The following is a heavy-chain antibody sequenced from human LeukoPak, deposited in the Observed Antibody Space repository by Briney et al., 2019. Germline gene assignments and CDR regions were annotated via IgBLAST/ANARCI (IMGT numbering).Heavy chain of an antibody. CDR3: ARDRAALQDWVEFDP. D-gene: IGHD3/OR15-3a*01. CDR2: IRDSGEA. V-gene: IGHV3-66*03. CDR1: GFRVSDYY. J-gene: IGHJ5*02. Sequence: GGSLRLSCAVSGFRVSDYYMSWFRQAPGKGLEWVGLIRDSGEAFYADFVRGRFAISRDESENTLYLQMNSLRVEDTAVYFCARDRAALQDWVEFDPWGQGTPVIVSS.